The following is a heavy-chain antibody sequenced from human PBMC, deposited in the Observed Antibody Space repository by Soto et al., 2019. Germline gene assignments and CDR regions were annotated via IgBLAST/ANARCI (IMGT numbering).Heavy chain of an antibody. CDR3: ARDQGYCSGGSCYVAGY. V-gene: IGHV3-74*01. D-gene: IGHD2-15*01. CDR1: GFTFSTYW. Sequence: EVQLVESGGGLVQPGGSLRLSCAASGFTFSTYWMHWVRQAPGKGLVWVSRINSDGSTTDYADSVRGRFTLSRDNAKNKLYLQMNSLRAEDSAVYYCARDQGYCSGGSCYVAGYWGQGTLVTVSS. J-gene: IGHJ4*02. CDR2: INSDGSTT.